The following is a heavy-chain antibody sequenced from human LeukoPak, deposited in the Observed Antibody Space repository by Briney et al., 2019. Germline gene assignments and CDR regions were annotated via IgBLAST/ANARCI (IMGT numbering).Heavy chain of an antibody. J-gene: IGHJ6*02. CDR1: GGTFSSYA. Sequence: ASVKVSCKASGGTFSSYAISWVRQAPGQGLEWMGGIIPIFGTANYAQKFQGRVTITADESTSTAYMELSSLRSEDTAVYYCATDSGYVYYYYGMDVWGQGTTVTVSS. V-gene: IGHV1-69*13. D-gene: IGHD5-12*01. CDR2: IIPIFGTA. CDR3: ATDSGYVYYYYGMDV.